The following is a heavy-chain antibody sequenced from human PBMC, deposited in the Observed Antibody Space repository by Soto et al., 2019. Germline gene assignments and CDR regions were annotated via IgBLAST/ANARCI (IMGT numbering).Heavy chain of an antibody. Sequence: GGSLRLSCAASGFTFSSYAMSWVRQAPEKGLEWVSAISHNGVSTYYADSMRGRFTISRDNSKNTVYLQMTSLRAEDTAVYYCAKEAQHSYGHHFDTWGQGILVTVSS. CDR1: GFTFSSYA. CDR2: ISHNGVST. V-gene: IGHV3-23*01. J-gene: IGHJ4*02. D-gene: IGHD5-18*01. CDR3: AKEAQHSYGHHFDT.